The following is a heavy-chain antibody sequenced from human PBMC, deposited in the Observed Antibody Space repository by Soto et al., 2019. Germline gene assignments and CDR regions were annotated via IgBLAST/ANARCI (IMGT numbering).Heavy chain of an antibody. D-gene: IGHD3-22*01. CDR3: ARGNYYYDSSGSYYAGDY. Sequence: ASVKVSCKASGYTFTSYDINWVRQATGQGLEWMGWMNPNNGNTAYAQKFQGRVTMTRTTSIRTAYMELSSLRSEDTAIYYCARGNYYYDSSGSYYAGDYWGQGTLVTGSA. J-gene: IGHJ4*02. V-gene: IGHV1-8*01. CDR1: GYTFTSYD. CDR2: MNPNNGNT.